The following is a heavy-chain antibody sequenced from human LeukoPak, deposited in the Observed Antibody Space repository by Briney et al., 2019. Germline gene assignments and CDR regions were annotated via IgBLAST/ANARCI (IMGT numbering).Heavy chain of an antibody. CDR3: ARDKMVRGVQDSFDY. J-gene: IGHJ4*02. V-gene: IGHV4-59*06. CDR2: IYYSGST. CDR1: GGSFSNYY. Sequence: SETLSLTCAVNGGSFSNYYWSWIRQPPGKGLEWIGYIYYSGSTYYNPSLKSRVTISVDTSKNQFSLKLSSVTAADTAVYYCARDKMVRGVQDSFDYWGQGTLVTVSS. D-gene: IGHD3-10*01.